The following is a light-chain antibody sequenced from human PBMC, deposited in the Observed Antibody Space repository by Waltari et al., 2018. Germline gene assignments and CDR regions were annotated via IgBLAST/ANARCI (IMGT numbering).Light chain of an antibody. J-gene: IGKJ4*01. Sequence: EIVLTQSPATLSLSPGEIATLSCRASQSVIRYLAWYQKKHGQAPRLLIYDAYNRATGIPARFSGSGSWTVFTLTIGSLEVEDSAVYYCQHRSSWPLTFGVVTKVEIK. CDR2: DAY. CDR3: QHRSSWPLT. CDR1: QSVIRY. V-gene: IGKV3-11*01.